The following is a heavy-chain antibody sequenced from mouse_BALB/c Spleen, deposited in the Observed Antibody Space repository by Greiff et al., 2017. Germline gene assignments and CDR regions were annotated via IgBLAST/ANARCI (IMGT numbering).Heavy chain of an antibody. CDR3: ARNSIYYGSSYYAMDY. D-gene: IGHD1-1*01. J-gene: IGHJ4*01. CDR1: GFSLTRYG. V-gene: IGHV2-2*02. CDR2: IWSGGST. Sequence: QVQLQQSGPGLVQPSQSLSITCTVSGFSLTRYGVHWVRQSPGKGLEWLGVIWSGGSTDYNAAFISRLSISKDNSKSQVFFKMNSLQANDTAIYYCARNSIYYGSSYYAMDYWGQGTSVTVSS.